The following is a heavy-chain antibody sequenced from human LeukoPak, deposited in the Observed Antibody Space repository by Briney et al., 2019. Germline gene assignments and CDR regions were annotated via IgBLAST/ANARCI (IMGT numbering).Heavy chain of an antibody. Sequence: PSETLSLPCTVSGGSISSYYWSWIRQPAGKRLEWIGRIYTSGSIDYNPSLKSRLTISVDTSNNQFSLTLSSVTAADTAVYYCAREREGPYGYLDYWGQGTLVTVSS. CDR1: GGSISSYY. CDR3: AREREGPYGYLDY. D-gene: IGHD4-17*01. J-gene: IGHJ4*02. V-gene: IGHV4-4*07. CDR2: IYTSGSI.